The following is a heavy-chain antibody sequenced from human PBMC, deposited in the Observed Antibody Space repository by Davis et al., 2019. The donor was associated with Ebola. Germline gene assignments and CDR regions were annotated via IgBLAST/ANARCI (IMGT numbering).Heavy chain of an antibody. V-gene: IGHV3-21*04. CDR2: ISSSSSYI. Sequence: SPNIPRAASGFTFRSYSMNWVRQAPGQGLERVPSISSSSSYIYYADSVKGRFTISRDNAKNSLYLQMNSLRAEDTAVYYCAAADIVVVVDGTSYPHAFDTWGQGTVVTVSS. CDR3: AAADIVVVVDGTSYPHAFDT. J-gene: IGHJ3*02. CDR1: GFTFRSYS. D-gene: IGHD2-15*01.